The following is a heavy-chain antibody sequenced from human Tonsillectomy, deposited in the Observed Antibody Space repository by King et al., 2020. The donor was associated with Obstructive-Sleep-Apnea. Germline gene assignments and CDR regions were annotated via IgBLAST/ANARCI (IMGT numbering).Heavy chain of an antibody. J-gene: IGHJ4*02. V-gene: IGHV2-5*01. CDR1: GFSFSTSGVG. CDR2: IYWNNDK. Sequence: TLKESGPTLVKPTQTLTLTCTFSGFSFSTSGVGVGWIRQPPGKALEWLALIYWNNDKRYSPSLKSRLTITKDTSKNQVVLTMTNMDPVDTATYYCANRARPQMSDILTGYLAPDYWGQGTLVTVSS. CDR3: ANRARPQMSDILTGYLAPDY. D-gene: IGHD3-9*01.